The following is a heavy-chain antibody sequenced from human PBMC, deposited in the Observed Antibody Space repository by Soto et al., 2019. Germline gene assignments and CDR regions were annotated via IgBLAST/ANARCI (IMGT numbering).Heavy chain of an antibody. CDR3: ARDRGIAAAGTGYWYYYYGMDV. V-gene: IGHV4-39*02. D-gene: IGHD6-13*01. Sequence: SETLSLTCSASGGSITSSSHFWGWVRQPPGKGLEWIGTIYFTGNTYYTPSLKSRLTMSIDTSKNEFSLRLNSVTAADTAVYYCARDRGIAAAGTGYWYYYYGMDVWGQGTAVTVSS. CDR1: GGSITSSSHF. CDR2: IYFTGNT. J-gene: IGHJ6*02.